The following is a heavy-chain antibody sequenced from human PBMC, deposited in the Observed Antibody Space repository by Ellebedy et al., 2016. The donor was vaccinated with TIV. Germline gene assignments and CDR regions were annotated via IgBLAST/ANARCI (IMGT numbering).Heavy chain of an antibody. CDR3: ASAKYYGSGTYAHYLDY. Sequence: GESLKISCKGSGYSFTNYWIGWVRQMPGKGLDWMGIIYPGDSDTRYSPSFQGQVTISADKSISTAYLQWSSLKASDTAMYYCASAKYYGSGTYAHYLDYWGQGTLVTVPS. V-gene: IGHV5-51*01. CDR1: GYSFTNYW. D-gene: IGHD3-10*01. J-gene: IGHJ4*02. CDR2: IYPGDSDT.